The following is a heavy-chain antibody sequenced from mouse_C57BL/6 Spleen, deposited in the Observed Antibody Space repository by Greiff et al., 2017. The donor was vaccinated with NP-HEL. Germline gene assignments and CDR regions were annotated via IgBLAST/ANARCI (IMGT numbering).Heavy chain of an antibody. D-gene: IGHD3-2*02. Sequence: QVHVKQPGAELVKPGASVKLSCKASGYTFTSYWMHWVKQRPGRGVEWIGRIDPNSGGTKYNEKFKSKATLTVDKPSSTAYMQLSSLTSEDSAVYYCAASSGYYFDYWGQGTTLTVSS. V-gene: IGHV1-72*01. J-gene: IGHJ2*01. CDR3: AASSGYYFDY. CDR1: GYTFTSYW. CDR2: IDPNSGGT.